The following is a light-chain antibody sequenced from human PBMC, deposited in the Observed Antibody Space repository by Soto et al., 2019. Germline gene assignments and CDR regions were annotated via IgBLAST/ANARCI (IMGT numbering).Light chain of an antibody. J-gene: IGLJ2*01. CDR1: SSNIGNNY. CDR3: GTWDSSLSAVV. Sequence: QSVLTQPPSMSAAPGQKVTISCSGSSSNIGNNYVSWYQQLPGTAPKLLIYEDNKRPSGIPDRFSGSKSGTSATLGITGLQAGDEADYYCGTWDSSLSAVVFGGGTQLTVL. CDR2: EDN. V-gene: IGLV1-51*02.